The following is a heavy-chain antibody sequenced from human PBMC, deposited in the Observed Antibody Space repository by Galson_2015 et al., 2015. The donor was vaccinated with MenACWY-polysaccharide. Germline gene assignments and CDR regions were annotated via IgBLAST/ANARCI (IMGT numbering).Heavy chain of an antibody. D-gene: IGHD6-19*01. CDR2: IRPGGGEM. Sequence: SLRLSCAASGFSLSADWMNWVRQIPGKGLEWVANIRPGGGEMFYVDSVKGRFTISRDNAKNSLYLQMNNLRAEDTAVYYCARTIQWLVHFDLWGQGTPVTVSS. CDR3: ARTIQWLVHFDL. CDR1: GFSLSADW. J-gene: IGHJ4*02. V-gene: IGHV3-7*01.